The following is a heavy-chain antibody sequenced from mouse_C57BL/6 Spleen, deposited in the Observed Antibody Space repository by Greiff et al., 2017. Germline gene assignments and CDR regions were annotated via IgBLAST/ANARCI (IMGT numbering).Heavy chain of an antibody. CDR2: IRNKANGYTT. D-gene: IGHD1-1*01. J-gene: IGHJ1*03. CDR1: GFTFTDYY. CDR3: ARWGDYYGSTDWYFDV. V-gene: IGHV7-3*01. Sequence: EVHLVESGGGLVQPGGSLSLSCAASGFTFTDYYMSWVRQPPGKALEWLGFIRNKANGYTTEYSASVKGRFTISRDNSQSILYLQMNALRAEDSATYYCARWGDYYGSTDWYFDVWGTGTTVTVSS.